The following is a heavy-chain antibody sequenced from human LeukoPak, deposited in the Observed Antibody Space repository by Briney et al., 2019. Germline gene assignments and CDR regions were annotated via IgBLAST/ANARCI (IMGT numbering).Heavy chain of an antibody. CDR2: INTDGSST. CDR1: GFTFSSYW. CDR3: AREDYILTGHYYFDY. V-gene: IGHV3-74*01. J-gene: IGHJ4*02. D-gene: IGHD3-9*01. Sequence: GGSLRLSCAASGFTFSSYWMHWVRQAPGKGLVWVSRINTDGSSTSYADSVKGRFTISRDNAKNTLYLQMNSLRAEDTAVYYCAREDYILTGHYYFDYWGQGTLVTVSS.